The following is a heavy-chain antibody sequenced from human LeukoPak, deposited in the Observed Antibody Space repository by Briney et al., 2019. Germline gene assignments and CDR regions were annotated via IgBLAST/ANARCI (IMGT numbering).Heavy chain of an antibody. V-gene: IGHV3-48*04. D-gene: IGHD6-19*01. CDR1: GFTFSSYS. CDR3: ARETSGGGDY. J-gene: IGHJ4*02. Sequence: GGSLRLSCVASGFTFSSYSMNWFRQAPGMRLEWIAYIRSSSSNMNYADSVQGRFTISRDNAKNSVYLEMNSLRAEDTAVYYCARETSGGGDYWGQGTLVTVSS. CDR2: IRSSSSNM.